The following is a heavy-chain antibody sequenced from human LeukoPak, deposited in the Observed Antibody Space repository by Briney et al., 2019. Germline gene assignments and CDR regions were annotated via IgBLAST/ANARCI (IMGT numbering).Heavy chain of an antibody. CDR2: ISGSRGST. J-gene: IGHJ3*02. CDR3: ARLSGYEKGYVFDI. CDR1: GLTFSSHA. D-gene: IGHD5-12*01. V-gene: IGHV3-23*01. Sequence: GGSLRLSCAASGLTFSSHAMSWVRQAPGKGLECVSTISGSRGSTYYADSVKGRFTISRDNSKNTVYLQMNSLRAEDTAVYYCARLSGYEKGYVFDIWGQGTMVTVSS.